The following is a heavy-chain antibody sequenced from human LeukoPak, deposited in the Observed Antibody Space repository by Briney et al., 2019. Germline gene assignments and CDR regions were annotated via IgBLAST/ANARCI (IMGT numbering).Heavy chain of an antibody. D-gene: IGHD3-10*01. CDR1: GFTFSSYG. CDR3: AKGSNYYGSGSYYNEMYYYYMDV. V-gene: IGHV3-30*02. CDR2: IRYDGSNK. J-gene: IGHJ6*03. Sequence: GGSLRLSCAASGFTFSSYGMHWVRQAPGKGLEWVAFIRYDGSNKYYADSVKGRFTISRDNSKNTLYLQMNSLRAEDTAVYYCAKGSNYYGSGSYYNEMYYYYMDVWGKGTTVTISS.